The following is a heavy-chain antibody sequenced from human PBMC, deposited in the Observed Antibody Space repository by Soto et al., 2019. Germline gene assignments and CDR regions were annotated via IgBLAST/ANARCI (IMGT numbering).Heavy chain of an antibody. J-gene: IGHJ5*02. D-gene: IGHD6-19*01. Sequence: EAQLLESGGGLVQPGGSLRLSCAASGITLKNYAMNWVRQAPGKGLEWVSAISASGGDTYYADSVKGRFTISRDRSQNTLYLQMDSLRAEDTAIYFCAKWAWRSSGWCNWIDPWGQGTRVIVSS. CDR1: GITLKNYA. CDR3: AKWAWRSSGWCNWIDP. V-gene: IGHV3-23*01. CDR2: ISASGGDT.